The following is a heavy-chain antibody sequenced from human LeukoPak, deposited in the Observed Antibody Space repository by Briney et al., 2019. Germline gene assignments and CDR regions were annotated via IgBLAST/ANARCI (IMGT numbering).Heavy chain of an antibody. J-gene: IGHJ4*02. CDR1: GYTFTGYY. CDR3: ARVGRTQWEPLLWYFDY. Sequence: GASVKVSCKASGYTFTGYYMHWVRQAPGQGLEWMGWINTNTGNPTYAQGFTGRFVFSLDTSVSTAYLQISSLKAEDTAVYYCARVGRTQWEPLLWYFDYWGQGTLVTVSS. D-gene: IGHD1-26*01. CDR2: INTNTGNP. V-gene: IGHV7-4-1*02.